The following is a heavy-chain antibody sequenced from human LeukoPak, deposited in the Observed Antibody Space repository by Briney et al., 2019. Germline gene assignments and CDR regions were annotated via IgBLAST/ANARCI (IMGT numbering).Heavy chain of an antibody. Sequence: SETLSLTCAVSGGSISSSNYYWGWIRQPPGKGLEWIGSMYCSGSTYYNPSLKSRVTMSVDTSKNQFSLKLSSVTAADTAVYYCARVGATNYYHYYYMDVWGKGTTVTVSS. CDR1: GGSISSSNYY. CDR3: ARVGATNYYHYYYMDV. D-gene: IGHD1-26*01. J-gene: IGHJ6*03. V-gene: IGHV4-39*01. CDR2: MYCSGST.